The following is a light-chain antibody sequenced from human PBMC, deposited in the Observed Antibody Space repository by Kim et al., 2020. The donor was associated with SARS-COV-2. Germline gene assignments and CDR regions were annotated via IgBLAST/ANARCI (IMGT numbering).Light chain of an antibody. CDR1: QSVSSSY. Sequence: YPGERATLSCRASQSVSSSYLAWYQQKPGQAPRLLIYDASSRATGIPDRFSGSGSGTDFTLTISRLEPEDFAVYYCQQYGSSPPYSFGQGTKLEI. V-gene: IGKV3-20*01. CDR3: QQYGSSPPYS. CDR2: DAS. J-gene: IGKJ2*03.